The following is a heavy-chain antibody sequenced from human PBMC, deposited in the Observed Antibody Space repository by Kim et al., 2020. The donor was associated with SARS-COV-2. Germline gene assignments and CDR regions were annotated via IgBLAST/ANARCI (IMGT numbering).Heavy chain of an antibody. D-gene: IGHD6-6*01. CDR3: ARAGGGVSSSPGGFDY. CDR2: IIPIFGTA. J-gene: IGHJ4*02. V-gene: IGHV1-69*13. Sequence: SVRVSCKSSGGTFSSYAISWVRQAPGQGLEWMGGIIPIFGTANYAQKFQGRVTITADESTSTAYMELSSLRSEDTAVYYCARAGGGVSSSPGGFDYWGQGTLVTVSS. CDR1: GGTFSSYA.